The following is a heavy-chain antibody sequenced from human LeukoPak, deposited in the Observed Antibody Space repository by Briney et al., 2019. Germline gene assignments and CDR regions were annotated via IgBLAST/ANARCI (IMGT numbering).Heavy chain of an antibody. Sequence: SETLSLTCAVYGGSFSGYYWSWIRQPPGKGLEWIGEINHSGSTNYNPSLKSRVTISVDTSKNQFSLKLSSVTAADTAVYYCARLDYDFWSGYYTSWFDPWGQGTLVTVSS. CDR1: GGSFSGYY. J-gene: IGHJ5*02. V-gene: IGHV4-34*01. CDR2: INHSGST. D-gene: IGHD3-3*01. CDR3: ARLDYDFWSGYYTSWFDP.